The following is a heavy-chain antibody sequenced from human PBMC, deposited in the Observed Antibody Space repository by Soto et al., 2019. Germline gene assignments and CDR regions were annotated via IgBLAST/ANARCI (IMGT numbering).Heavy chain of an antibody. D-gene: IGHD3-10*01. Sequence: QVQLQESGPGLVKSSETLSLICFVSGEALGSGQSYWNWIRQAPGKGLEWIGQTFVTGATKYSASLKSRVTMAVDTSKSQISLTLTYVTAADSATYFCARGRADSAGSSFGRRMDVWGQGTTVTVSS. CDR3: ARGRADSAGSSFGRRMDV. J-gene: IGHJ6*02. CDR2: TFVTGAT. V-gene: IGHV4-61*01. CDR1: GEALGSGQSY.